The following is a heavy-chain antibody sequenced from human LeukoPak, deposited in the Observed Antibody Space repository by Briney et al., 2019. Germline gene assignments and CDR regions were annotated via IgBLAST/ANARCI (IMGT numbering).Heavy chain of an antibody. V-gene: IGHV3-30*18. Sequence: PGTSLRLSCAASGFTFSSYGIHWVRQAPGKGLEWVAVISYDGSNKFYADSVKGRFTISRDNAKNSLYLQMNSLRAEDTAVYYCAELGITMIGGVWGKGTTVTISS. CDR1: GFTFSSYG. J-gene: IGHJ6*04. CDR2: ISYDGSNK. CDR3: AELGITMIGGV. D-gene: IGHD3-10*02.